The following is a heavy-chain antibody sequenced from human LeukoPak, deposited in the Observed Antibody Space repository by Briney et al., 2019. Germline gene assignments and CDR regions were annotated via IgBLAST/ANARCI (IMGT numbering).Heavy chain of an antibody. V-gene: IGHV3-30*04. Sequence: GGSLRLSCAASGFTFSSYAMHWVRQAPGKGLEWVAVISYDGSNKYYADSVKGRFTISRDNSKNTLYLQMNSLRAEDTAVYYCAKDGASGYYDSSGYFDWGQGSLVTVSS. CDR1: GFTFSSYA. D-gene: IGHD3-22*01. CDR3: AKDGASGYYDSSGYFD. J-gene: IGHJ4*02. CDR2: ISYDGSNK.